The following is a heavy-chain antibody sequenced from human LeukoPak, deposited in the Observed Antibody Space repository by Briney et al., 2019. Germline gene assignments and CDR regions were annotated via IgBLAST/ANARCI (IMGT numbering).Heavy chain of an antibody. J-gene: IGHJ4*02. V-gene: IGHV3-21*01. D-gene: IGHD3-3*01. Sequence: PGGPLRLSCAASGFPFSDYSMNWVRQAPGKGLEGVSSITGSSSYIFYADSVKGRFTISRDNARSSLYLQMNSLRAEDTAVYYCTRDWTIFGVVIPNGNWGQGTLVTVSS. CDR3: TRDWTIFGVVIPNGN. CDR2: ITGSSSYI. CDR1: GFPFSDYS.